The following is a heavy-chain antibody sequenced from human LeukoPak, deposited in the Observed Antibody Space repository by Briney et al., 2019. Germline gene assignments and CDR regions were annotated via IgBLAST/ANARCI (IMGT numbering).Heavy chain of an antibody. CDR2: ISSSSSYI. J-gene: IGHJ4*02. V-gene: IGHV3-21*01. CDR3: ASLYCSSTSCLDY. D-gene: IGHD2-2*01. CDR1: GFTFSSYS. Sequence: PGGSLRLSRAASGFTFSSYSMNWVRQAPGKGLEWVSSISSSSSYIYYADSVKGRFTISRDNAKNSLYLQMNSLRAEDTAVYYCASLYCSSTSCLDYWGQGTLVTVSS.